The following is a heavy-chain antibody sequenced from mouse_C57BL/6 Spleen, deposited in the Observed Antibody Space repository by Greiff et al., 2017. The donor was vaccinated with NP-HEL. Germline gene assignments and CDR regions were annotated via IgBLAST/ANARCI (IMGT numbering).Heavy chain of an antibody. CDR3: AKVDYYGSSYYFDY. D-gene: IGHD1-1*01. CDR2: INPNNGGT. V-gene: IGHV1-18*01. CDR1: GYTFTDYN. Sequence: VQLKQSGPELVKPGASVKIPCKASGYTFTDYNMDWVKQSHGKSLEWIGDINPNNGGTIYNQKFKGKATLTVDKSSSTAYMELRSLTSEDTAVYYCAKVDYYGSSYYFDYWGQGTTLTVSS. J-gene: IGHJ2*01.